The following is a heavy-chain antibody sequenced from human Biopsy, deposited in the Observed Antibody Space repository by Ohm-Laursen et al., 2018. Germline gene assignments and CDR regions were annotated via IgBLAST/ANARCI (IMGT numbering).Heavy chain of an antibody. V-gene: IGHV1-69*01. J-gene: IGHJ5*02. CDR1: GDSFTSYA. CDR2: IIPIPNVA. D-gene: IGHD1-26*01. Sequence: SSVKVSCKASGDSFTSYAIGWVRQAPGQGLEWTGGIIPIPNVATYAQKFQGRITITADESTSTAYMELSSLTSDDTAVYFCARGEGSSWFDPWGHGTLVTVSS. CDR3: ARGEGSSWFDP.